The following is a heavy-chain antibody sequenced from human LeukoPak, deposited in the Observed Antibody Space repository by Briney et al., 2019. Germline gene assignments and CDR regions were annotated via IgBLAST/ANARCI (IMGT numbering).Heavy chain of an antibody. CDR3: ARRRGNTSGFQGYYFDY. CDR2: INHSGST. D-gene: IGHD6-19*01. J-gene: IGHJ4*02. V-gene: IGHV4-34*01. CDR1: GGSFSGYY. Sequence: SETLSLTCAVYGGSFSGYYWSWIRQPPGKGLEWIGEINHSGSTNYNPSFKSRVTISVDTSKNQFSLKLSSVTAADTAVYYCARRRGNTSGFQGYYFDYWGQGTLVTVSS.